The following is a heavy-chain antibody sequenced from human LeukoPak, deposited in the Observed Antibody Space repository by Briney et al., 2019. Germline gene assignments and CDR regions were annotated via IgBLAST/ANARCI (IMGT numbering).Heavy chain of an antibody. V-gene: IGHV3-30*18. CDR3: AKDLARILDY. CDR1: GFTFSSYG. Sequence: GGSLRLSCAASGFTFSSYGMHWVRQAPGKGLEWVAVISYDGSNKYYADSVKGRFTISRDNSKNTLYLQMNSLRAEDTAVYYCAKDLARILDYWGQGTLVTVSS. CDR2: ISYDGSNK. D-gene: IGHD2-15*01. J-gene: IGHJ4*02.